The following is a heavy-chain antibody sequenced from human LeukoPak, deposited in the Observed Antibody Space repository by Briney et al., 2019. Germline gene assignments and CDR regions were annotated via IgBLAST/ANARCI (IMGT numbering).Heavy chain of an antibody. CDR2: INPNSGGT. Sequence: ASVKVSCKASGYTFTSYDINWARQATGQGLEWMGWINPNSGGTNYAQKFQGRVTMTRDTSISTAYMELSRLRSDDTAVYYCARELDYMDVWGKGTTVTVSS. J-gene: IGHJ6*03. V-gene: IGHV1-2*02. CDR1: GYTFTSYD. CDR3: ARELDYMDV.